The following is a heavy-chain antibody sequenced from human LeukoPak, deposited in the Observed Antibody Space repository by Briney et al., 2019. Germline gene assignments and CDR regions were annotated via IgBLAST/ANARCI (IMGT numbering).Heavy chain of an antibody. CDR1: GYTFTGYY. CDR2: INPNSGGT. V-gene: IGHV1-2*06. D-gene: IGHD3-10*01. Sequence: ASVKVSCKASGYTFTGYYMHWVRQAPGQGLEWMGRINPNSGGTNYAQKFQDRVTMTRDTSISTAYMELSRLRSDDTAVYYCASPYGSGSSRSDYWGQGTLVTVSS. J-gene: IGHJ4*02. CDR3: ASPYGSGSSRSDY.